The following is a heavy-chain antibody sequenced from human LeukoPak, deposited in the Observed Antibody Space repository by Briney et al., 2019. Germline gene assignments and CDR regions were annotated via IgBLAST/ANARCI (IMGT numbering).Heavy chain of an antibody. J-gene: IGHJ3*02. CDR3: AKSWNYYDSSADDALDI. Sequence: HPGGSLRLSCAVSGFTFINAWMAWVRQAPGKGLEWVSGIRGSGFSTYYADSVKARFTISRDNSKNTLYLQMNSLRVEDTAVYYCAKSWNYYDSSADDALDIWGQGTMVTVSS. CDR1: GFTFINAW. D-gene: IGHD3-22*01. CDR2: IRGSGFST. V-gene: IGHV3-23*01.